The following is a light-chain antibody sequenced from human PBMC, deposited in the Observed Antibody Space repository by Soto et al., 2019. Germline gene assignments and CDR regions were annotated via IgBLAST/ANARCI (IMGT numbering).Light chain of an antibody. V-gene: IGLV3-1*01. CDR2: QDS. CDR1: KLGDKY. Sequence: SYELTQPPSVSVSPGQTASITCSGAKLGDKYACWYQQKPGQSPVLVSYQDSKRPSGIPERFSGSNSGNTATLTISGTQAMDEADYYCQAWDSSTGVLFGGGTKLTV. J-gene: IGLJ2*01. CDR3: QAWDSSTGVL.